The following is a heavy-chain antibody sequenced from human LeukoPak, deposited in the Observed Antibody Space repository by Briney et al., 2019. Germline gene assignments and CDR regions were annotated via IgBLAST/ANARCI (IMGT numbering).Heavy chain of an antibody. J-gene: IGHJ3*02. Sequence: PPETLSLTCTVSGGSISSYYWSWIRQPPGKGLEWIGYIYYSGSTNYNPSLKSRVTISVDTSKNQFSLKLSSVTAADTAVYYCARHGGVEMRAFDIWGQGTMVTVSS. CDR1: GGSISSYY. CDR2: IYYSGST. CDR3: ARHGGVEMRAFDI. V-gene: IGHV4-59*08.